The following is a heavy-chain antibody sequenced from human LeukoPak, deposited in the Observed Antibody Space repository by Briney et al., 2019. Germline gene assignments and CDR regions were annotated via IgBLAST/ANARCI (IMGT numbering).Heavy chain of an antibody. D-gene: IGHD3-3*01. CDR2: ISAYNGNT. J-gene: IGHJ4*02. V-gene: IGHV1-18*01. CDR3: ARAYYDFWSGYYTRSFDY. CDR1: GYPFTNYG. Sequence: GASVKVSCKASGYPFTNYGISWVRQAPGQGLEWMGWISAYNGNTNYAQKLQGRVTMTTDTSTSTAYMELRSLRSDDTAVYYCARAYYDFWSGYYTRSFDYWGQGTLVTVSS.